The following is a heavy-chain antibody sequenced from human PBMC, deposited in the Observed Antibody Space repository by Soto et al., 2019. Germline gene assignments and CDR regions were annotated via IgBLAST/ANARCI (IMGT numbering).Heavy chain of an antibody. CDR1: GYSFTSYW. CDR3: ASTPYSSGWLPDY. V-gene: IGHV5-51*01. Sequence: GESLKISCKGSGYSFTSYWIGWVRQMPGKGLEWMGIIYPGDSDTRYSPSFQGQVTISADKSISTAYLQWSSLKASDTAMYYCASTPYSSGWLPDYWGQGTLVTVSS. CDR2: IYPGDSDT. J-gene: IGHJ4*02. D-gene: IGHD6-19*01.